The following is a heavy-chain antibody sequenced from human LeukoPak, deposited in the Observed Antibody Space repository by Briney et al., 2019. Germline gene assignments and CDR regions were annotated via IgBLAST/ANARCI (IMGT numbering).Heavy chain of an antibody. Sequence: GASVKVSCKASGYSFTDYNMQWLRQAPGQGLEWMGWINPNSGGTNYAQKFQGRVTMTRDTSIRTAYMELSRLRSDDTAVYYCARDMGHIVVVTAIDAFDIWGQGTMVTVSS. D-gene: IGHD2-21*02. CDR2: INPNSGGT. CDR3: ARDMGHIVVVTAIDAFDI. J-gene: IGHJ3*02. CDR1: GYSFTDYN. V-gene: IGHV1-2*02.